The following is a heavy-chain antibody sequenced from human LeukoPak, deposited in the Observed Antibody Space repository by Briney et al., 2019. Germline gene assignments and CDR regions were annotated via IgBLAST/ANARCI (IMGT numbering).Heavy chain of an antibody. V-gene: IGHV3-74*01. CDR1: GFTFSSYW. J-gene: IGHJ4*02. CDR3: ARRLAAASCDY. Sequence: PGGSLRLSCAASGFTFSSYWMHWVRQAPGKGLVWVSRINSDGSSTSYADSVKGRFTISRDNAKNTLYLQMNSLRAEDTAVCYCARRLAAASCDYWGQGTLVTVSS. CDR2: INSDGSST. D-gene: IGHD6-13*01.